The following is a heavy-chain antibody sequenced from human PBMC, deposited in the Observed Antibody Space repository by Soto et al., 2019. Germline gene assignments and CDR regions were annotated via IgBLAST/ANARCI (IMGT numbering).Heavy chain of an antibody. D-gene: IGHD5-12*01. J-gene: IGHJ6*02. Sequence: PSDTLSLTCTVSGASISSGDYYWSWIRQPPGKGLEWIGYIYYSGSTYYHPSLQSRVTISIHASKNQFSLKLRSATAADTAMYYCATDGGGYVRPGYHYGVDVWGHG. CDR3: ATDGGGYVRPGYHYGVDV. CDR1: GASISSGDYY. CDR2: IYYSGST. V-gene: IGHV4-30-4*01.